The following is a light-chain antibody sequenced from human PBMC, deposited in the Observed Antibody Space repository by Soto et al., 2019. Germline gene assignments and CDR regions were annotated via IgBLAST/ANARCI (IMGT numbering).Light chain of an antibody. CDR1: SSDVGGYDY. V-gene: IGLV2-14*01. Sequence: QSALTQPASMSGSPGQSITISCTGTSSDVGGYDYVSWYQLHPGKAPKLMVFEVSNRPSGVSYRFSGSKSGNTAPLTISGLQAEDEADYFCSSYSISTAYLFGTGTKVTVL. CDR3: SSYSISTAYL. J-gene: IGLJ1*01. CDR2: EVS.